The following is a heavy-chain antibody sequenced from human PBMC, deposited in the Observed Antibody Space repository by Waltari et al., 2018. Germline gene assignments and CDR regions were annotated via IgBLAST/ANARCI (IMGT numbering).Heavy chain of an antibody. CDR3: VTDKGVVIAFQH. CDR2: IDPEDGET. V-gene: IGHV1-69-2*01. D-gene: IGHD2-21*01. J-gene: IGHJ1*01. Sequence: EVQLVQSGAEVKKPGATVNISCKTSGYTFTAGYIHWVQQAPGKGLEWMGRIDPEDGETIYAEKFQDRVTITADTSTDTAYMELSSLRSEDTAVYYCVTDKGVVIAFQHWGQGTVVTVSS. CDR1: GYTFTAGY.